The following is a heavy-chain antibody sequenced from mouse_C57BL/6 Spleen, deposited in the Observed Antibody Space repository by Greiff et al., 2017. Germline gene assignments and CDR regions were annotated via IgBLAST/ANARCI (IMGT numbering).Heavy chain of an antibody. CDR1: GYSFTGYY. D-gene: IGHD1-1*01. CDR3: AYGSLDY. J-gene: IGHJ2*01. Sequence: VHVKQSGPELVKPGASVKISCKASGYSFTGYYMNWVKQSPEKSLEWIGEINPSTGGTTYNQKFKAKATLTVDKSSSTAYMQLKSLTSEDSAVYYCAYGSLDYWGQGTTLTVSS. CDR2: INPSTGGT. V-gene: IGHV1-42*01.